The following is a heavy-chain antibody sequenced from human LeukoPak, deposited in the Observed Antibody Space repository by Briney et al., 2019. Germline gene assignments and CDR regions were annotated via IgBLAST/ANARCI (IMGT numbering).Heavy chain of an antibody. CDR1: GFTFNNYD. J-gene: IGHJ4*02. V-gene: IGHV3-48*02. CDR3: AREPTGDLDY. D-gene: IGHD7-27*01. CDR2: ISSSSITI. Sequence: GGSLRLSCAASGFTFNNYDMNWVRQAPGKGLEWVSYISSSSITIYYADSVKGRFTISRDNAKNSLYLQMNSLRDEDTAVYYCAREPTGDLDYWGQGTLVTVSS.